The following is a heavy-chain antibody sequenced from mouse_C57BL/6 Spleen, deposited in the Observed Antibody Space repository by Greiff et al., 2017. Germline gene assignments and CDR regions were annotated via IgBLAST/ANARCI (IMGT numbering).Heavy chain of an antibody. D-gene: IGHD2-4*01. CDR3: ASDDYDGYAMDY. CDR2: ISYDGSN. CDR1: GYSITSGYY. J-gene: IGHJ4*01. Sequence: VQLQQSGPGLVKPSQSLSLTCSVTGYSITSGYYWNWIRQFPGNKLEWMGYISYDGSNNYNPSLKNRISITRGTSKNQFFLKLNSVTTEDTATYYCASDDYDGYAMDYWGQGTSVTVSS. V-gene: IGHV3-6*01.